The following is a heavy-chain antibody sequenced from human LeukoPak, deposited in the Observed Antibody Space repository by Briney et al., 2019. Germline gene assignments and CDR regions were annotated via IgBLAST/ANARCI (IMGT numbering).Heavy chain of an antibody. J-gene: IGHJ4*02. V-gene: IGHV3-30*18. D-gene: IGHD2-15*01. CDR2: ISYDGSNK. CDR3: AKDYGSGGSSDY. Sequence: GGSLRLSCAASGFTFSSYGMHWVRQAPGKGLEWVAVISYDGSNKYYADSVKGRFTISRDNSKNTLYLQMNSLRAEDTAVYYCAKDYGSGGSSDYWGQGTLVTVSS. CDR1: GFTFSSYG.